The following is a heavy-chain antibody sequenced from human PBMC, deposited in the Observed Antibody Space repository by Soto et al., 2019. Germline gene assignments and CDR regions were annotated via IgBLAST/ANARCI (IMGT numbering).Heavy chain of an antibody. CDR1: GGCISSGGYY. J-gene: IGHJ4*02. CDR3: ARGGVRYFDRYGYYFDY. CDR2: IYYSGST. Sequence: TLSLTCTVSGGCISSGGYYWSWIRQHPGKGLEWIGYIYYSGSTYYNPSLKSRVTISVDTSKNQFSLKLSSVTAADTAVYYCARGGVRYFDRYGYYFDYWGQGTLVTVSS. D-gene: IGHD3-9*01. V-gene: IGHV4-31*02.